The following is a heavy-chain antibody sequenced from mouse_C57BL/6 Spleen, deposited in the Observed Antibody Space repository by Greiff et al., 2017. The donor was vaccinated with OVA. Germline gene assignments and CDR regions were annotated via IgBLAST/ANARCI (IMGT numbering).Heavy chain of an antibody. CDR3: ARVYYGYDEGAYYAMDY. Sequence: QVHVKQSGAELVKPGASVKISCKASGYAFSSYWLNWVKPRPGKGLYWIGQIYPGDGDTNYNGKFKGKATLTAAKSSSTAYMQLSSLTSEDSAVYFCARVYYGYDEGAYYAMDYWGQGTSVTVSS. J-gene: IGHJ4*01. CDR2: IYPGDGDT. V-gene: IGHV1-80*01. D-gene: IGHD2-2*01. CDR1: GYAFSSYW.